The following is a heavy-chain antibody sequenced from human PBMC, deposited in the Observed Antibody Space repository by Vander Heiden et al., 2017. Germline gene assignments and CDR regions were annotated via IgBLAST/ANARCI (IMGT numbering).Heavy chain of an antibody. CDR1: GFTFTNAW. CDR2: IKSKAEGGAT. J-gene: IGHJ3*02. Sequence: EVQLVESGGGLVKPGGSLRLSCADSGFTFTNAWMNWVRQAPGKGLEWVGRIKSKAEGGATDYAAPVKGRFTISRDDSENTVYLQMNSLKSEDTAVYYCTTGGSYSAFDIWGQGTMVTVSS. V-gene: IGHV3-15*07. CDR3: TTGGSYSAFDI. D-gene: IGHD1-26*01.